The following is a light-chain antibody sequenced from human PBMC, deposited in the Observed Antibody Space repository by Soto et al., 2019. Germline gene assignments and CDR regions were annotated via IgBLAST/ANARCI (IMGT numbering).Light chain of an antibody. CDR2: GND. V-gene: IGLV1-44*01. CDR1: TSNIGTNT. CDR3: AVWDDNLNGVI. Sequence: QSVLTQPPSASGTPGQRVTISCSGTTSNIGTNTVTWYQQLPGTAPNVLIFGNDRRPSGVPDRFSGSKSGTSASLAISGLQPEDEADYYCAVWDDNLNGVIFGGRTKLTVL. J-gene: IGLJ2*01.